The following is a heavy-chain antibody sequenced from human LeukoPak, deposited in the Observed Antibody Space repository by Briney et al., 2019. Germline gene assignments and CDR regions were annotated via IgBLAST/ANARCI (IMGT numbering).Heavy chain of an antibody. V-gene: IGHV4-34*01. CDR3: ARGYYYEGSGYFDY. CDR2: INHSGST. D-gene: IGHD3-22*01. CDR1: GGSFSGYY. J-gene: IGHJ4*02. Sequence: PSETLSLTCAVYGGSFSGYYWSWIRQPPGKGLEWIGEINHSGSTNYNPSLNSRATISVDTSKNQFSLKLSSVTAADTAVYYCARGYYYEGSGYFDYWGQGTLVTVSS.